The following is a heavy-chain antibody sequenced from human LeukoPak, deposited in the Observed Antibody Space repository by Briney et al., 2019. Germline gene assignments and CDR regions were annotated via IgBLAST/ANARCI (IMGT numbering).Heavy chain of an antibody. D-gene: IGHD6-19*01. CDR3: VRDRAVAGDY. CDR1: GFNFSSAW. J-gene: IGHJ4*02. V-gene: IGHV3-74*01. CDR2: IDSDGSRT. Sequence: PGGSLRLSCAGSGFNFSSAWLHWVRQAPGEGLVWVSRIDSDGSRTSYADPVKGRFTISRDNAKNTLYLQMNSLRAEDTAVYYCVRDRAVAGDYWGQGTLVTVSS.